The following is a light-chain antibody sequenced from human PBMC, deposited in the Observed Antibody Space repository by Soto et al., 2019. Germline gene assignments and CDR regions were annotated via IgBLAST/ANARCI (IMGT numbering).Light chain of an antibody. V-gene: IGKV1-5*01. Sequence: DIQMTQSPSTLSASVGDRVTITCRASQDINTWLAWYQQKPGKAPKLLVYDASILESGVPSRFSGSGYATEFPPNIRGLPPDDFATYYCQTYKSYSPYTFGQGTKLDI. CDR2: DAS. J-gene: IGKJ2*01. CDR3: QTYKSYSPYT. CDR1: QDINTW.